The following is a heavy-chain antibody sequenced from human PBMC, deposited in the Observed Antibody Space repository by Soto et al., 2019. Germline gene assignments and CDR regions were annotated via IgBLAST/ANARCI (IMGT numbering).Heavy chain of an antibody. CDR1: GYTFLNYD. J-gene: IGHJ6*02. V-gene: IGHV1-18*01. Sequence: QVQLVQSGAEVKRPGASVKVSCKASGYTFLNYDVAWVRRAPGQGLEWLGWISISKGKTYYEQRLQGRVTMTTDTATTTAYMEVTCLRRDDTAVYFCGRKGYIGNFGLDVWGQGTTVTVSS. CDR2: ISISKGKT. CDR3: GRKGYIGNFGLDV. D-gene: IGHD5-12*01.